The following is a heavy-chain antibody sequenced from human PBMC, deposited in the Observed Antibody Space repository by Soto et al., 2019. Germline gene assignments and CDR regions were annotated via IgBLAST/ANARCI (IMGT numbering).Heavy chain of an antibody. D-gene: IGHD2-21*02. CDR2: INPSGGGT. CDR1: GYTFTTYY. V-gene: IGHV1-46*01. Sequence: ASVKVSCKASGYTFTTYYMHWVRQAPGQGLEWMGIINPSGGGTSYAQKFEGRITMTRDTSTSTVYMELSSLTSEDTAVYYCARDWDCGGDCFLRGPDYSGQGSLVTVSA. J-gene: IGHJ4*02. CDR3: ARDWDCGGDCFLRGPDY.